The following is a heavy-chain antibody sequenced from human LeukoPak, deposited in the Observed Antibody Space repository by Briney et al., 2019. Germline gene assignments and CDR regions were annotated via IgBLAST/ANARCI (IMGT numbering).Heavy chain of an antibody. CDR3: ARGRARLGTDFWSGPPFDY. Sequence: SVKVSCRASGYTFTDYYMHWVRQAPGQGLEWMGGIIPIFGTANYAQKFQGRVTITTDESTSTAYMELSSLRSEGTAVYYCARGRARLGTDFWSGPPFDYWGQGTLVTVSS. D-gene: IGHD3-3*01. CDR1: GYTFTDYY. J-gene: IGHJ4*02. V-gene: IGHV1-69*05. CDR2: IIPIFGTA.